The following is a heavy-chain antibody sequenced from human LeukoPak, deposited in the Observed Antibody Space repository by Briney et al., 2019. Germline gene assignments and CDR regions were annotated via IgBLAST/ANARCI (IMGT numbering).Heavy chain of an antibody. CDR2: TYYRSQQWHS. V-gene: IGHV6-1*01. D-gene: IGHD3-3*01. CDR1: GDSVSSNGAS. J-gene: IGHJ4*02. Sequence: SQTLSLTCAISGDSVSSNGASWNWIRQSPSRGLEWLGRTYYRSQQWHSDYAPSVKGRITLNPDTSKNQFSLQLNSMTPEDTAVYYCGRETDFGVVANWGQGTLVTVSS. CDR3: GRETDFGVVAN.